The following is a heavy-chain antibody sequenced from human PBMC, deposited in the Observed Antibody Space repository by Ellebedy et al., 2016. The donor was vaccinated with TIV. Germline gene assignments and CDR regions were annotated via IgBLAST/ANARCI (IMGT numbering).Heavy chain of an antibody. D-gene: IGHD6-19*01. CDR1: GGTFSRYA. CDR2: IIPIFGTA. V-gene: IGHV1-69*13. Sequence: AASVKVSCKASGGTFSRYAISWVRQAPGQGLEWMGGIIPIFGTAHYAQKFQGRVTIPADESTSTAYMELSSLRSEDTAVYYCASGEQWLAPAYWGQGTLVTVSS. J-gene: IGHJ4*02. CDR3: ASGEQWLAPAY.